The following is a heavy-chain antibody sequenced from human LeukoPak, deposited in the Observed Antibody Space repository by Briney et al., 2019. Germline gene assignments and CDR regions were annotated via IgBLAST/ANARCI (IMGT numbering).Heavy chain of an antibody. Sequence: GGSLRLSCAASGFTFNNYAMSWVRQAPGKGLEWVSAISGSGGSTYYADSVKGRFTISRDNSKNTLYLQMNNLRAEDTAVYYCAKGGSTSWHRWVFDYWGQGTLVTVSS. CDR2: ISGSGGST. CDR3: AKGGSTSWHRWVFDY. V-gene: IGHV3-23*01. D-gene: IGHD2-2*01. J-gene: IGHJ4*02. CDR1: GFTFNNYA.